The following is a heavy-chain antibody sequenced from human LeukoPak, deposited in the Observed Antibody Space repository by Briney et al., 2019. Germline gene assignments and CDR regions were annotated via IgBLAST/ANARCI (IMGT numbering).Heavy chain of an antibody. J-gene: IGHJ3*02. D-gene: IGHD3-22*01. Sequence: ASVKVSCKASGYTFTSYGISWVRQAPGQGLEWMGWISAYNGNTNYAQKLQGRVTMTTDTSTSTAYMDLRSLRSDDTAVYYCARDSLPYYYDSSGYNAFDIWGQGTMVTVSS. V-gene: IGHV1-18*01. CDR3: ARDSLPYYYDSSGYNAFDI. CDR2: ISAYNGNT. CDR1: GYTFTSYG.